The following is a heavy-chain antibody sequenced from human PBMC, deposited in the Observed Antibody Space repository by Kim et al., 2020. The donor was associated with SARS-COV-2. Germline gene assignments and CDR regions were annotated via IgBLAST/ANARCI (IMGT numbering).Heavy chain of an antibody. Sequence: GGSLRLSCATSGFTFKKIAMSWVRQAPGKGLEWVSAIGGSDDTTFYADSVKGRFTISRDTSKSTLYLEMSSLRADDTALYYCAKNPDDFWTGYNIYFDHWGEGTLVTVS. V-gene: IGHV3-23*01. D-gene: IGHD3-3*01. J-gene: IGHJ4*02. CDR1: GFTFKKIA. CDR3: AKNPDDFWTGYNIYFDH. CDR2: IGGSDDTT.